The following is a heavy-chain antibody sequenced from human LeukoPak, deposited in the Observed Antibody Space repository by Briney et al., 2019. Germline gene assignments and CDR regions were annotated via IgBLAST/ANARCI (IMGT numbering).Heavy chain of an antibody. V-gene: IGHV4-34*01. CDR2: INHSGST. CDR3: ARRSSGNDYVWGSYDYYMDV. J-gene: IGHJ6*03. Sequence: PSETLSLTCAVYGGSFSGYYWSWIRQPPGKGLEWIGEINHSGSTNYNPSLKSRVTISVDTSKNQFSLKLSSVTAADTAVYYCARRSSGNDYVWGSYDYYMDVWGKGTTVTISS. D-gene: IGHD3-16*01. CDR1: GGSFSGYY.